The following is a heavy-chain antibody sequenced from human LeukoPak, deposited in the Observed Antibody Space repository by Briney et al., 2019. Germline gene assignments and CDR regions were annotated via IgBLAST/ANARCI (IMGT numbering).Heavy chain of an antibody. D-gene: IGHD3-3*01. CDR2: IKQDGSEK. CDR3: ARARVDFWSGYFGY. J-gene: IGHJ4*02. V-gene: IGHV3-7*01. Sequence: GGSLRLSCAASGFTFSNYWMSWVRQAPGKGPEWVANIKQDGSEKYYVDSVKGRFTISRDNAKNSLYLQMNSLRVGDTAVYYCARARVDFWSGYFGYWGQGTLVTVSS. CDR1: GFTFSNYW.